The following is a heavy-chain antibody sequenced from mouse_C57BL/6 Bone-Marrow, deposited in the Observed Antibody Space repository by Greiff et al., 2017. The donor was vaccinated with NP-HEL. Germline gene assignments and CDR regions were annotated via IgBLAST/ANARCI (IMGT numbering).Heavy chain of an antibody. CDR3: ARLAHYYGSRDY. CDR2: ISGGGGNT. J-gene: IGHJ2*01. CDR1: GFTFSSYT. D-gene: IGHD1-1*01. Sequence: EVKLVGSGGGLVKPGGSLKLSCAASGFTFSSYTMSWVRQTPEKRLEWVATISGGGGNTYYPDSVKGRFTISRDNAKNTLYLQMSSLRSEDTALYYCARLAHYYGSRDYWGQGTTLTVSS. V-gene: IGHV5-9*01.